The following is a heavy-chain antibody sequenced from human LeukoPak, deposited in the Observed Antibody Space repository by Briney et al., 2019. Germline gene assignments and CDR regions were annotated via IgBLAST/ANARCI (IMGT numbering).Heavy chain of an antibody. CDR2: INTDGNIM. CDR3: ARAGGPPTAMGFDP. D-gene: IGHD2-2*01. J-gene: IGHJ5*02. Sequence: GSLRLSCAASGFTFSNSWMHWVRQTPGKGPVWVSCINTDGNIMRYADSVKGRFTISRDNAKNTLYLQMNSLRVEDTAVYYCARAGGPPTAMGFDPWGQGSLVSVST. CDR1: GFTFSNSW. V-gene: IGHV3-74*01.